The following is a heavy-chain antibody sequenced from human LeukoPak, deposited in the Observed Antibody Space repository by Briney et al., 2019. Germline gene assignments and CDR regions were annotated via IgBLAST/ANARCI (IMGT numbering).Heavy chain of an antibody. D-gene: IGHD3-22*01. Sequence: GGSLRLSCAASGITFSNYAMNWVRRAPGKGLEWVSTISGSGGSAYYVDSVKGRFTISRDNSRNTLYLQMNSLRAEDTAVYYCATNYYDSSRAAPDYWGQGTLVTVSS. CDR1: GITFSNYA. CDR3: ATNYYDSSRAAPDY. J-gene: IGHJ4*02. CDR2: ISGSGGSA. V-gene: IGHV3-23*01.